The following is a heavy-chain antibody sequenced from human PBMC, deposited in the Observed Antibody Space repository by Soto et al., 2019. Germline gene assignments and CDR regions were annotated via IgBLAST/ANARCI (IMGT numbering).Heavy chain of an antibody. CDR1: GFTVSNNH. CDR3: AGRLTTAASLDY. Sequence: VQLVESGGGLIQPGGSLRLSCAASGFTVSNNHMTWVRQAAGKGLELVSFVHGGGSTTYADSVKGRFTISKDNSKNTLYLQMDSLRAEDTAIYCWAGRLTTAASLDYWGRGTLVTVSS. J-gene: IGHJ4*02. V-gene: IGHV3-53*01. CDR2: VHGGGST. D-gene: IGHD3-16*01.